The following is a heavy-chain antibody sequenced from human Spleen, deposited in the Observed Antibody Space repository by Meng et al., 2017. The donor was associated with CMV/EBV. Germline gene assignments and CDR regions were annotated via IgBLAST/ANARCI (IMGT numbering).Heavy chain of an antibody. V-gene: IGHV3-21*01. CDR2: ITASSSYI. CDR1: GFTFNIYS. D-gene: IGHD3-3*01. CDR3: AGEFWNTDY. Sequence: GESLKISCAASGFTFNIYSMNWVRQAPGKGLEWVSSITASSSYIYYADSVKGRFTISRDNANNSLYLQMKSLRAEVTAVYYCAGEFWNTDYWGQGTLVTVSA. J-gene: IGHJ4*02.